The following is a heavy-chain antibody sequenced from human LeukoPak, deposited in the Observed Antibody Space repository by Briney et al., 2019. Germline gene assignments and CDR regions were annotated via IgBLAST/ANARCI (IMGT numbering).Heavy chain of an antibody. D-gene: IGHD5-12*01. CDR1: GFTFSSYA. Sequence: GGSLRLSCAASGFTFSSYAMSWVRQAPGKGLEWVSAISGSGGSTYYADSVKGRFTISRDNSKSTLYLQMNSLRAEDTAVYYCAKDHLVAHVFDYWGQGTLVTVSS. CDR3: AKDHLVAHVFDY. J-gene: IGHJ4*02. CDR2: ISGSGGST. V-gene: IGHV3-23*01.